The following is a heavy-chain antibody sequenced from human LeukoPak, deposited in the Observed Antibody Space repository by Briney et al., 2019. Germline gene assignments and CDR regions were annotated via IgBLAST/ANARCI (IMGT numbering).Heavy chain of an antibody. V-gene: IGHV3-23*01. Sequence: GGSLRLSCAPSGFTFSKYAMSCVPPAPGRGLEWVSSISGSGDITYSPDSVKGRFTISRDECRNTLYLQMSSLRAEDTAIYYCAKVTGGNMITFGGLDVGGQETTVTVS. CDR2: ISGSGDIT. J-gene: IGHJ6*02. D-gene: IGHD3-16*01. CDR1: GFTFSKYA. CDR3: AKVTGGNMITFGGLDV.